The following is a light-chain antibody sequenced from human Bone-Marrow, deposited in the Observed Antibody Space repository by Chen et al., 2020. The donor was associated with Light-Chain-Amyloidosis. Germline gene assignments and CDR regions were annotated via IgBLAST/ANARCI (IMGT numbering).Light chain of an antibody. CDR2: RDT. Sequence: SYELTQPPSVSVSPGPTARITCSGDDLPTKYAYWYQQKPGQAPVLVIHRDTERPTGISERFSGSSSGTTATLTTSGVRAEDKADYHCQSVVRSGTREQISGGGTK. CDR3: QSVVRSGTREQI. V-gene: IGLV3-25*02. J-gene: IGLJ2*01. CDR1: DLPTKY.